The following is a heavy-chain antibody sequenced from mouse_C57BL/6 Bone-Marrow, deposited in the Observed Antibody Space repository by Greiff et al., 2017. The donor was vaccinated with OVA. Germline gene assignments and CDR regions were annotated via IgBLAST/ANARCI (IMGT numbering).Heavy chain of an antibody. Sequence: EVKLMESGGGLVQPKGSLKLSCAASGFSFNTYAMNWVRQAPGKGLEWVARIRSKSNNYATYYADSVKNRLPITRDDSESMLYLQMNNLKPEDTAMYYCVRSRLRIWYFDVWGTGTTVTVSS. J-gene: IGHJ1*03. CDR2: IRSKSNNYAT. V-gene: IGHV10-1*01. CDR1: GFSFNTYA. CDR3: VRSRLRIWYFDV. D-gene: IGHD2-4*01.